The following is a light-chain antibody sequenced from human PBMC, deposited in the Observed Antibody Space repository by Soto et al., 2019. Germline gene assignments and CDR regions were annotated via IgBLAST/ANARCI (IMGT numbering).Light chain of an antibody. Sequence: QSVLTQQPSASGTPGQRVTISCSGSSSNIGSNFVYWYQQLPGTAPKLLIYRNDQRPSGVPDRFSGSKSGTSASLAISGLRSEDEADYYCAAWDDSLSVGVFGGGTKVTVL. CDR1: SSNIGSNF. J-gene: IGLJ2*01. CDR3: AAWDDSLSVGV. CDR2: RND. V-gene: IGLV1-47*01.